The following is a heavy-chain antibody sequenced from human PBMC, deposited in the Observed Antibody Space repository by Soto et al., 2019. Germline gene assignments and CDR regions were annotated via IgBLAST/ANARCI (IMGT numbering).Heavy chain of an antibody. D-gene: IGHD2-21*01. CDR1: GDSITSGTHY. CDR2: IHHSGNT. Sequence: QVQLQESGPGLVKPSQTLSLTCTVSGDSITSGTHYWSWIRQHPDKGLEWLGYIHHSGNTYYNPSLLSRLTISVDTSKKQFSLKLSSVTAADTAMYYCARARGYGGDYDFDYWGQGTLVTVSS. CDR3: ARARGYGGDYDFDY. J-gene: IGHJ4*02. V-gene: IGHV4-31*03.